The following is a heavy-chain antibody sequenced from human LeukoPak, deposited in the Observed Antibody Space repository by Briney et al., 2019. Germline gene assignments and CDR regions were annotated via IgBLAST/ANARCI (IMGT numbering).Heavy chain of an antibody. J-gene: IGHJ4*02. CDR3: ARTTYYYGSGSSTYDY. CDR1: GGSISSGSYY. D-gene: IGHD3-10*01. Sequence: PSQTLSLTCTVSGGSISSGSYYWSWIRQPPGNGLEWIGYIYYSGSTNYNPSLKSRVTISVDTSKNQFSLKLSSVTAADTAVYYCARTTYYYGSGSSTYDYWGQGTLVTVSS. CDR2: IYYSGST. V-gene: IGHV4-61*01.